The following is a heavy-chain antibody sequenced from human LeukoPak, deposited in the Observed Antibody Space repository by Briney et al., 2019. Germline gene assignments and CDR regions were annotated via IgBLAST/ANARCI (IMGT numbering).Heavy chain of an antibody. V-gene: IGHV4-39*01. J-gene: IGHJ4*02. CDR3: ARLSDF. CDR2: INCSGST. CDR1: GGALSSDSYY. Sequence: PSETLSLTCIVSGGALSSDSYYWGWLRQPPGKGLAWIASINCSGSTYYNPSLNSRATISVDTSKTQFSLRLSSVIAADTAVYYCARLSDFWGQGILVTVSS.